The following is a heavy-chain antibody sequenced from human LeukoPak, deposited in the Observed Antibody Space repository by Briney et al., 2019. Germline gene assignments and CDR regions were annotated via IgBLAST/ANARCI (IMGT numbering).Heavy chain of an antibody. CDR3: ASGSGDYGDPFDY. J-gene: IGHJ4*02. CDR2: INGDGSET. Sequence: QTGGSLRLSCSASGFTFSSHWMHWVRHAPGKGLVWVSRINGDGSETNYAGSVRGRFTISRDNAKNTVYLQMNSLRAEDTAVYYCASGSGDYGDPFDYWGQGTLVTVSS. V-gene: IGHV3-74*01. D-gene: IGHD4-17*01. CDR1: GFTFSSHW.